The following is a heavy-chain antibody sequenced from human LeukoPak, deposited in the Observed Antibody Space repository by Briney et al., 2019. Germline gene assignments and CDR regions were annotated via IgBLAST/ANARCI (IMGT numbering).Heavy chain of an antibody. J-gene: IGHJ4*02. CDR2: ISSGGSTI. CDR1: GFTFSDYY. D-gene: IGHD6-13*01. CDR3: ARRAAAVRCFDY. V-gene: IGHV3-11*01. Sequence: GGSLRLFCAVSGFTFSDYYMSWIRQAPGKGLEWVAYISSGGSTISHADSVKGRFTISRDNAENSLYLQMNSLRVEDTAVYYCARRAAAVRCFDYWGEGTLVTVSS.